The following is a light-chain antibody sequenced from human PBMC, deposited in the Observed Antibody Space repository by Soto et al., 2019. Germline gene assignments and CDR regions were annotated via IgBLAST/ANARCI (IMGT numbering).Light chain of an antibody. J-gene: IGKJ4*01. CDR1: QIISSW. Sequence: DIQMTQSPSTLSAAVGYRFTITCRASQIISSWLAWYQHKPGKAPKILIYKTSTLESGLPSRFSGSGSATEFTLTISGLQPDDFATYYCKQYNSYSTFGGGTTVDIK. CDR3: KQYNSYST. V-gene: IGKV1-5*03. CDR2: KTS.